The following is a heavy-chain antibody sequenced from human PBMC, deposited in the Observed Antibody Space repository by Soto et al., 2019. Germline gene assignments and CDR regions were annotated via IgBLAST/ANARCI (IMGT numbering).Heavy chain of an antibody. CDR3: ARGTSMVRGVIIRFYYYYYMDV. V-gene: IGHV4-39*01. Sequence: SETLSLTCTVSGGSISSSSYYWGWIRQPPGKGLEWIGSIYYSGSTYYNPSLKSRATISVDTSKNQFSLKLSSVTAADTAVYYCARGTSMVRGVIIRFYYYYYMDVWGKGTTVTVSS. CDR2: IYYSGST. J-gene: IGHJ6*03. D-gene: IGHD3-10*01. CDR1: GGSISSSSYY.